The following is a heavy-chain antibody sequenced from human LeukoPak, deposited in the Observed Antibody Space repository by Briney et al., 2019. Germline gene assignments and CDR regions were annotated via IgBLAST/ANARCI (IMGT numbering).Heavy chain of an antibody. CDR2: IYYSGST. Sequence: SETLSLTCTVSGGSISSYYWSWIRQPPGKGLEWIGYIYYSGSTNYNPSLKSRVTISVDTSKNQFSLKLSSVTAADTAVYYCARYYVWGSYRPFDYWGQGTLVTVSS. V-gene: IGHV4-59*12. J-gene: IGHJ4*02. CDR3: ARYYVWGSYRPFDY. CDR1: GGSISSYY. D-gene: IGHD3-16*02.